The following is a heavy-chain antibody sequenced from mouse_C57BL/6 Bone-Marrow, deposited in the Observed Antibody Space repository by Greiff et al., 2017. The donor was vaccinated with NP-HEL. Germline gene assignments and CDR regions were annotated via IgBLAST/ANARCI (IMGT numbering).Heavy chain of an antibody. CDR3: FGGLGYAMDY. J-gene: IGHJ4*01. D-gene: IGHD2-2*01. CDR1: GYTFTSYG. V-gene: IGHV1-81*01. Sequence: VKLMESGAELARPGASVKLSCKASGYTFTSYGISWVKQRTGQGLEWIGEIYPRSGNTYYNEKFKGKATLTADKSSSTAYMELRSLTSEDSAVYFCFGGLGYAMDYWGQGTSVTVSS. CDR2: IYPRSGNT.